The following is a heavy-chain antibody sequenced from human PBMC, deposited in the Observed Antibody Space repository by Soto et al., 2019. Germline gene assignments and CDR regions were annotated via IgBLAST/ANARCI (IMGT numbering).Heavy chain of an antibody. CDR1: GFTFSSYA. J-gene: IGHJ4*02. V-gene: IGHV3-30-3*01. CDR3: ARDKGGRIAARGTYYFGY. Sequence: QVQLVESGGGVVQPGRSLRLSCAASGFTFSSYAMHWVRQAPGKGLEWVAVISYDGSNKYYADSVKGRFTISRDNSKNTLYLQMNSLRAEDTAVYYCARDKGGRIAARGTYYFGYWGQGTLVTVSS. D-gene: IGHD6-6*01. CDR2: ISYDGSNK.